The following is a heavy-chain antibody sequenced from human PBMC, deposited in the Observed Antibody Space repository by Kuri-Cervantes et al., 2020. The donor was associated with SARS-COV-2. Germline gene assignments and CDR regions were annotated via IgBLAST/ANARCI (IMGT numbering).Heavy chain of an antibody. Sequence: SGPTLVKPTQTLTLTCTFTGFSLSTSGVGVGWIRQPPGKALEWLALIYWNDDKGYSPSLKSRLTITKDTSKNQVVITMTNMVPVDTATYYCAHTEVSITGTRNFNYWGQGTLVTVSS. CDR1: GFSLSTSGVG. D-gene: IGHD1-7*01. CDR3: AHTEVSITGTRNFNY. CDR2: IYWNDDK. V-gene: IGHV2-5*01. J-gene: IGHJ4*02.